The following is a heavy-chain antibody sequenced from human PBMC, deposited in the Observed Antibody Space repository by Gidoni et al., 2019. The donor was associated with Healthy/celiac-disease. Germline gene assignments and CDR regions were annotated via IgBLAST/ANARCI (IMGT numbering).Heavy chain of an antibody. CDR3: ARWGGRQLVRRDWFDP. D-gene: IGHD6-6*01. Sequence: QVQLVDSEGCLVKPGWSLRLLCAASRFTSSVYYRSGIRQAPGKGLEWVAYISRSSSYTNYADSVKGRVTISRDNAKNSLYQQMSSVRAEETAVYYWARWGGRQLVRRDWFDPWGQGTLVTVSS. CDR2: ISRSSSYT. CDR1: RFTSSVYY. V-gene: IGHV3-11*05. J-gene: IGHJ5*02.